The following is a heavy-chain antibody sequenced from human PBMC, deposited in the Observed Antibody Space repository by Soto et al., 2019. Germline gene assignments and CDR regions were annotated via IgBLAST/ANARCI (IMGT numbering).Heavy chain of an antibody. CDR3: ARGLYRRGTYYAFDT. CDR1: GYTPTNYD. J-gene: IGHJ4*02. Sequence: QVPLVQSGPEVKKPGASVKVSCKTSGYTPTNYDIGWVRQAPGQGLEYMGWISAYNGNTNYARKLQDRVTLTTDTSPRTAYMELRSLQSDDTAIYYCARGLYRRGTYYAFDTWGQGTLVTVSS. CDR2: ISAYNGNT. V-gene: IGHV1-18*01. D-gene: IGHD1-26*01.